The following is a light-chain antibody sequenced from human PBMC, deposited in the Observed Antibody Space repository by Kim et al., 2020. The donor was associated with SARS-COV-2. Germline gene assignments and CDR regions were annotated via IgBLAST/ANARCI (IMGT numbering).Light chain of an antibody. J-gene: IGKJ4*01. V-gene: IGKV1-39*01. CDR2: AAS. CDR1: QTINNH. CDR3: QQSYKTPLS. Sequence: ASVGDTVTITCRASQTINNHLHWYQQKPGKAPKFLIYAASSLQSGVPSRFSGSGSGTDFTLTINSLQPEDFATSYCQQSYKTPLSFGGGTQVDIK.